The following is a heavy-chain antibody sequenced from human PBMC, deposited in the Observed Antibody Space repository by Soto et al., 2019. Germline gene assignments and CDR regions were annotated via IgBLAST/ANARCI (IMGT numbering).Heavy chain of an antibody. CDR2: IWYDGSKK. J-gene: IGHJ6*02. D-gene: IGHD3-3*01. CDR3: ARDASYYSLWSGYYPSRNGMDV. V-gene: IGHV3-33*01. Sequence: QVQVVESGGRVVQPGRSLRLSCAASGFTFSSFGMHWVRQAPGKGLEWVSLIWYDGSKKSYGDSVKGRFTISRDNSRNTVYLQMNSLRADDTAVYYCARDASYYSLWSGYYPSRNGMDVSGQGTTVTVSS. CDR1: GFTFSSFG.